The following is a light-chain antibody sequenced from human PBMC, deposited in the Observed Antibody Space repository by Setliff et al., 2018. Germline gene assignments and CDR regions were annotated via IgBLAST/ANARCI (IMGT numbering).Light chain of an antibody. Sequence: SVLTQPPSVSGAPGQRVTISCAGRSSNIGTGYDVHWYQQLPGTAPKLLIYGNNIRPSGVPDRFSGSQSGTSASLAITGLHSEDEADYYCQSYDSSLSAYVFGTGTKVTVL. CDR1: SSNIGTGYD. V-gene: IGLV1-40*01. CDR2: GNN. CDR3: QSYDSSLSAYV. J-gene: IGLJ1*01.